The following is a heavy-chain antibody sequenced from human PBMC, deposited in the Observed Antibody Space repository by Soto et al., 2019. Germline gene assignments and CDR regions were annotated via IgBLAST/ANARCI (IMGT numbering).Heavy chain of an antibody. J-gene: IGHJ3*02. CDR3: ETDSAAAAVSGGGAFDI. Sequence: ASVKVSCKVSGYTLTELSMHWVRQAPGKGLEWMGGFDPEDGETIYAQKFQGRVTMTEDTSTDTAYMELSSLRSEDTAVYYCETDSAAAAVSGGGAFDIWGQGTMVTVSS. CDR2: FDPEDGET. CDR1: GYTLTELS. D-gene: IGHD6-13*01. V-gene: IGHV1-24*01.